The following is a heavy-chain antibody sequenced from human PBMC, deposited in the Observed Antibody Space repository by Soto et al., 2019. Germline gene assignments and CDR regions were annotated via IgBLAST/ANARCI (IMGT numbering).Heavy chain of an antibody. CDR2: IYYSGST. V-gene: IGHV4-30-4*01. CDR1: GDSISSGDYY. CDR3: ARDIVVVPAAMSPSDYYSGMDV. D-gene: IGHD2-2*01. Sequence: SETLSLTCTVSGDSISSGDYYWSWIRQPPGKGLEWIGYIYYSGSTYYNPSLKSRVTISVDTSKNQFSLKLSSVTAADTAVYYCARDIVVVPAAMSPSDYYSGMDVWGQGTTVTVSS. J-gene: IGHJ6*02.